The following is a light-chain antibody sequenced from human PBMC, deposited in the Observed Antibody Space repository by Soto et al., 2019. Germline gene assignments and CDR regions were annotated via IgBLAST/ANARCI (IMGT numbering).Light chain of an antibody. CDR1: QSVSSSY. CDR3: QQYGRSPRT. V-gene: IGKV3-20*01. J-gene: IGKJ2*01. Sequence: EIVLTQSPGTLSLSPGERATLSCRASQSVSSSYLALYQQKPGQAPRLLIYGASSRATGIPDRFSGSGSGTDFPLTISRLEPEDFAVYYCQQYGRSPRTFGQGTKLEIK. CDR2: GAS.